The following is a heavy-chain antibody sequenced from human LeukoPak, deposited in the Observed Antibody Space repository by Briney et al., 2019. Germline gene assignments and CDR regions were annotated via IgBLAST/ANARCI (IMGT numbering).Heavy chain of an antibody. J-gene: IGHJ4*02. D-gene: IGHD2-2*01. CDR2: ISAYDGNT. CDR1: GYTFTSYG. V-gene: IGHV1-18*01. CDR3: AREGYCNSTSCDKPFDY. Sequence: ASVKVSCKASGYTFTSYGITWVRQAPGQGLEWMGWISAYDGNTNYAQKLQGRVTMTTDTSTSTAYMELRSLRSDDTALYYCAREGYCNSTSCDKPFDYWGQGTLVTVSS.